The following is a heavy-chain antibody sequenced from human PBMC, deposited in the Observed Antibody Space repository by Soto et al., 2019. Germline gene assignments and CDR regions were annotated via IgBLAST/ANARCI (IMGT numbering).Heavy chain of an antibody. CDR2: ISFDGDK. CDR1: GFDFSNSG. Sequence: PGGSLRLCCTASGFDFSNSGIQWVRQTPGKGLEWVALISFDGDKYYVDSVKGRFTISRGNPTNTVYLQMNRLRPEDTGVYYCARDYARGWCQFWGQGTLVTVSS. CDR3: ARDYARGWCQF. V-gene: IGHV3-30*03. J-gene: IGHJ4*02. D-gene: IGHD2-8*02.